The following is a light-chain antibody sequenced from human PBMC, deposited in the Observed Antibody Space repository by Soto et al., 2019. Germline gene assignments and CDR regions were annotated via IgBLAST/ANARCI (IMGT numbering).Light chain of an antibody. CDR1: QNINIY. Sequence: IQLTQSPSSLSASVGDRVTVTCRASQNINIYLNWYQQKPGKAPTLLIYGASSLQSGVPSRFSVGGSRTDFTLTISSLQAEDFATYYCQQSYRSPYTFGQGTRLEF. J-gene: IGKJ2*01. CDR2: GAS. CDR3: QQSYRSPYT. V-gene: IGKV1-39*01.